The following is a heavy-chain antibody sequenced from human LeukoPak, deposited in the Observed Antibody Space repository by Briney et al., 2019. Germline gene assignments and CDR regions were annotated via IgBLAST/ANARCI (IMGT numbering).Heavy chain of an antibody. CDR3: ARSVYYDTLTGYYYYALDV. Sequence: GGSLRLSCAASGFTVSSNYISWVRQAPGKGLEWVSVIYAGGNTYYADSAKGRFTISRDNSKNTLYLQMDSLRGEDTAVYYCARSVYYDTLTGYYYYALDVWGQGTTVTVSS. CDR1: GFTVSSNY. V-gene: IGHV3-66*01. CDR2: IYAGGNT. J-gene: IGHJ6*02. D-gene: IGHD3-9*01.